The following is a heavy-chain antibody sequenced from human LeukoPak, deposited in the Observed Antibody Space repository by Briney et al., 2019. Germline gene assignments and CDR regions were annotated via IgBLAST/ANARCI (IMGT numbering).Heavy chain of an antibody. CDR2: IDYSEST. V-gene: IGHV4-59*01. CDR1: GGSISSYY. Sequence: SETLSLTCTVSGGSISSYYWSWIRQPPGKGLEWIWYIDYSESTNYNPSLKSRVTISVGTSKNQFSLKLSSVTAADTAVYYCATLPYCSGGTCYRGYWSQGTLVTVSS. D-gene: IGHD2-15*01. CDR3: ATLPYCSGGTCYRGY. J-gene: IGHJ4*02.